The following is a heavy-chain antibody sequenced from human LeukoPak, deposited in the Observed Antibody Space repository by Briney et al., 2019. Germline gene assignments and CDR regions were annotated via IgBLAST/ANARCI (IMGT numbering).Heavy chain of an antibody. Sequence: GGSLRLSCAASGFTFDDYGMSWVRQAPGKGLEWVSVISGSGGSTYYADSVKGRVTVSRDNSKNTLYLQMSSLRAGDTAVYYCAKDRRPNIASRTFDYWGQGTLVTVSS. D-gene: IGHD6-6*01. J-gene: IGHJ4*02. CDR2: ISGSGGST. V-gene: IGHV3-23*01. CDR3: AKDRRPNIASRTFDY. CDR1: GFTFDDYG.